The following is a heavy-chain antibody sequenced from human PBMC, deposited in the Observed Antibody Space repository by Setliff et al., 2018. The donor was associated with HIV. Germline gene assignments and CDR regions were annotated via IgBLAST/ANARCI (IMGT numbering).Heavy chain of an antibody. V-gene: IGHV3-11*04. J-gene: IGHJ3*02. Sequence: PGGSLRLSCAASGFTFSDYYMSWIRQAPGKGLEWVSYISSSGSTIYYADSVKGRFTISRDNAKNSLYLQMNSLRVDDTAVYYCARDPVATIPRGFDIWGQGTMVTVSS. D-gene: IGHD5-12*01. CDR2: ISSSGSTI. CDR3: ARDPVATIPRGFDI. CDR1: GFTFSDYY.